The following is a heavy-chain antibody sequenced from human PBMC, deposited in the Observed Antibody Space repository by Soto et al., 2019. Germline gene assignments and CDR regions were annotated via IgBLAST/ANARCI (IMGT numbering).Heavy chain of an antibody. V-gene: IGHV4-34*01. CDR1: GESISDFY. CDR3: ARSVFP. CDR2: INHSGST. Sequence: SETLSLTCAVYGESISDFYWSWIRQPPGTGLEWIGEINHSGSTNYNPSLKSRVTISVDTSKNQFSLKVNSVTAADTAVYYCARSVFPWGQGTLVTVSS. J-gene: IGHJ5*02.